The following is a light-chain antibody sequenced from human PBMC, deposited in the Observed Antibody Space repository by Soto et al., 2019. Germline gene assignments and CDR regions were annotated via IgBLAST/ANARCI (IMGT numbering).Light chain of an antibody. CDR3: SSFTSSNTLL. V-gene: IGLV2-14*03. CDR2: DVT. J-gene: IGLJ2*01. Sequence: QSALTQPASVSGSPGQSITISCTGTSSDVGGYIYVSWHQQHPGTAPKLMIYDVTIRPSGVSHRFSGSKSANTASLTISNLQAEDEADYYCSSFTSSNTLLFGGGTKVTVL. CDR1: SSDVGGYIY.